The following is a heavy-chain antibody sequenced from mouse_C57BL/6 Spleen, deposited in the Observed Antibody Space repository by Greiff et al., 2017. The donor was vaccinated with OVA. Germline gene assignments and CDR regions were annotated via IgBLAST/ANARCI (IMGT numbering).Heavy chain of an antibody. CDR1: GFTFSDYY. CDR2: ISNGGGST. CDR3: ARQITTVVAPFAY. D-gene: IGHD1-1*01. J-gene: IGHJ3*01. Sequence: EVKVVESGGGLVQPGGSLKLSCAASGFTFSDYYMYWVRQTPEKRLEWVAYISNGGGSTYYPDTVKGRFTISRDNAKNTLYLQMSRLKSEDTAMYFCARQITTVVAPFAYWGQGTLVTVSA. V-gene: IGHV5-12*01.